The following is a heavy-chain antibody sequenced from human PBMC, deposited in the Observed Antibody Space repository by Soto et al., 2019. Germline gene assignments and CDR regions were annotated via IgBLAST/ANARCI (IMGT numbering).Heavy chain of an antibody. V-gene: IGHV4-34*01. CDR1: GGSFSGYY. D-gene: IGHD3-16*02. Sequence: SSETLSLTCAVYGGSFSGYYWSWIRQPPGKGLEWIGEINHSGSTNYNPSLKSRVTISVDTSKNQFSLKLSSVTAADTAVYYCATIGLVQDLFAYWAQGTLVIVSS. J-gene: IGHJ4*02. CDR2: INHSGST. CDR3: ATIGLVQDLFAY.